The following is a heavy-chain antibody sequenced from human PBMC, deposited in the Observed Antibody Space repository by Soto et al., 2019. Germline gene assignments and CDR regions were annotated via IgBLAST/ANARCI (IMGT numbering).Heavy chain of an antibody. CDR3: ARGTGRIAARPMVGYYYNGMDV. CDR2: INPNSGGT. CDR1: GYTFTGYY. Sequence: ASVKVSCKASGYTFTGYYMHWVRQAPGQGLEWMGWINPNSGGTNYAQKFQGWVTMTRDTSISTAYMELSRLRSDDTAVYYCARGTGRIAARPMVGYYYNGMDVWGQGTTVTVSS. V-gene: IGHV1-2*04. D-gene: IGHD6-6*01. J-gene: IGHJ6*02.